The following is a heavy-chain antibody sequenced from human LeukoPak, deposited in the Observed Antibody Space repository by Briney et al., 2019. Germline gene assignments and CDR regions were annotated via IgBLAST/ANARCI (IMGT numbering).Heavy chain of an antibody. V-gene: IGHV3-66*01. CDR3: ARGAYGSGSYGDNWFDP. Sequence: GGSLRLSCAASGLTVSSNYMNWVRQAPGKGLEWVSVIYSGGSTYCADSVKGRFTISRDNSKNTLYLQMNSLRAEDTAVYYCARGAYGSGSYGDNWFDPWGQGTLVTVSS. CDR2: IYSGGST. D-gene: IGHD3-10*01. J-gene: IGHJ5*02. CDR1: GLTVSSNY.